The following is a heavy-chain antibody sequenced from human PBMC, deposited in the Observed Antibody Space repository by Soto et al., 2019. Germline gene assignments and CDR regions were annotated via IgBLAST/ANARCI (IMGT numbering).Heavy chain of an antibody. J-gene: IGHJ6*02. V-gene: IGHV3-30*18. CDR2: ISYDGSNK. CDR3: AKESYYGSGSQYYYGMDV. CDR1: GFTFSSYG. D-gene: IGHD3-10*01. Sequence: QVQLVESGGGVVQPGRSLRLSCAASGFTFSSYGMHWVRQAPGKGLEWVAVISYDGSNKYYADSVKGRFTISRDNSKNTLYLQMNSLRAEDTAVYYCAKESYYGSGSQYYYGMDVWGQGTTVTVSS.